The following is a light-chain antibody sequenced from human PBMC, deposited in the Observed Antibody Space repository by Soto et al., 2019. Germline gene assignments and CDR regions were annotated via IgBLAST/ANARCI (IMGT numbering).Light chain of an antibody. CDR2: GAS. V-gene: IGKV3-15*01. CDR3: QQSHIWTSIT. Sequence: VVMTQSPATLSVSPGERSTLSCMAIQIVSEYLAWYQQKPGPAPRLLIYGASTRATGIPARFSGSGSGTEFTLTISSLQSEDFAVYNCQQSHIWTSITVGQGTRLDIK. CDR1: QIVSEY. J-gene: IGKJ5*01.